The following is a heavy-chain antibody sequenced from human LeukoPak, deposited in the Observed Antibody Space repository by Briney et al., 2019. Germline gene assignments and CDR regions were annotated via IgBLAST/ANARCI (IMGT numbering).Heavy chain of an antibody. CDR1: GYTLTELS. D-gene: IGHD3-10*01. CDR2: FDPEDGET. CDR3: ATAASGSRFERAIAIDWFDP. Sequence: GASVKVSCKVSGYTLTELSMHWVRQAPGKGLEWMGGFDPEDGETIYAQKFQGRVTMTEDTSTDTAYMELSSLRSEDTAVYYCATAASGSRFERAIAIDWFDPWGQGTLVTVSS. V-gene: IGHV1-24*01. J-gene: IGHJ5*02.